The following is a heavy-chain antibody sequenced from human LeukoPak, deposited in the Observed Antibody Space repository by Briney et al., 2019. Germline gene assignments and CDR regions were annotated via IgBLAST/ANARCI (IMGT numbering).Heavy chain of an antibody. D-gene: IGHD3-10*01. Sequence: SETLSLTCAVYGGSLSHYYWSWIGQPPGKGLEWIGEINHSGSTNYNPSLKRRVTISVDMSKNQFSLELTSVTAADTAVYYCARGPASGSNSAWFDPWGQGTLVTVSS. J-gene: IGHJ5*02. V-gene: IGHV4-34*01. CDR3: ARGPASGSNSAWFDP. CDR1: GGSLSHYY. CDR2: INHSGST.